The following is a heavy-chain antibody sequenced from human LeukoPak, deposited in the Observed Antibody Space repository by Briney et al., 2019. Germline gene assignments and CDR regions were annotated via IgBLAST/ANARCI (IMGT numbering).Heavy chain of an antibody. D-gene: IGHD3-10*01. V-gene: IGHV4-59*01. CDR2: IYYSGST. J-gene: IGHJ4*02. CDR3: ARHGVGEPIGY. Sequence: PSETLSLTCTVSGGSISSYYWSWIRQPPGKGLEWIGYIYYSGSTNYNPSLKSRVTISVDTSKNQFSLKLSSVTAADTAVYYCARHGVGEPIGYWGQGTLVTVSS. CDR1: GGSISSYY.